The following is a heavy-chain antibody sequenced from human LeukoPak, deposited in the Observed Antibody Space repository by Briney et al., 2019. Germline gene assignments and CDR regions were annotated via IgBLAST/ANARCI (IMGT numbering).Heavy chain of an antibody. Sequence: GGSLRLACAASGFTFSSYWMHWVRQAPGKGLVWVSRINSDGSSIAYADSVQGRFTISRDNAKNTLYLQVSSLSVEDTAVYYCARETSTGKYPQNVPDYWGQGTLVTVSS. D-gene: IGHD2-8*02. CDR1: GFTFSSYW. CDR2: INSDGSSI. J-gene: IGHJ4*02. V-gene: IGHV3-74*01. CDR3: ARETSTGKYPQNVPDY.